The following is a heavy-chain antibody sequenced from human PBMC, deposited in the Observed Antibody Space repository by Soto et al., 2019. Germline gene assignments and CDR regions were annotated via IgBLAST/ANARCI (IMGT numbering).Heavy chain of an antibody. CDR3: ASLLRNVDLPSAVFDD. V-gene: IGHV4-59*01. Sequence: PSETLSLTCTVSGGSISSYYWSWIRQPPGKGLEWIGYIFYSGSTNYNPSLKSRVTISVDTSKNQFSLKLSSVTAADTAVYYCASLLRNVDLPSAVFDDWGHGTLVSVAS. CDR1: GGSISSYY. J-gene: IGHJ4*01. D-gene: IGHD3-9*01. CDR2: IFYSGST.